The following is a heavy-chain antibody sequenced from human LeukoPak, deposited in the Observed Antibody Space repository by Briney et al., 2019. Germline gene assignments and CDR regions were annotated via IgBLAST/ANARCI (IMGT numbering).Heavy chain of an antibody. CDR2: INPNSGGT. CDR3: ARDTSSQPKSANWFDP. D-gene: IGHD1-14*01. V-gene: IGHV1-2*02. CDR1: GYTFTCYY. J-gene: IGHJ5*02. Sequence: ASVKVSCKASGYTFTCYYMHWVRQAPGQGLEWMGWINPNSGGTNYAQKFQGRVTMTRDTSISTAYMELSRLRSDDTAVYYCARDTSSQPKSANWFDPWGQGTLVTVSS.